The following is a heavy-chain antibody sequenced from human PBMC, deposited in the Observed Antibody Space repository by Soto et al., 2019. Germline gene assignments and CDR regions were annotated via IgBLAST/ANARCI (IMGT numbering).Heavy chain of an antibody. V-gene: IGHV3-9*01. CDR1: GFTFDDYA. Sequence: PGGSLRLSCAASGFTFDDYAMHWVRQAPGKGLEWVSGISWNSGSIGYADSVKGRFTISRDNAKNSLYLQMNSLRAEDTALYYCAKSSKVAVTAIPAPFDYWGQGTLVTVSS. CDR3: AKSSKVAVTAIPAPFDY. D-gene: IGHD2-21*02. CDR2: ISWNSGSI. J-gene: IGHJ4*02.